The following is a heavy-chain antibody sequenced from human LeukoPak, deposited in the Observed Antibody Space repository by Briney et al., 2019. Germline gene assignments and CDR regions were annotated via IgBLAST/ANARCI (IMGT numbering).Heavy chain of an antibody. V-gene: IGHV3-30*04. CDR1: GFTYSSYA. J-gene: IGHJ4*02. CDR2: ISYDGSNK. Sequence: PGGSLRLSCAASGFTYSSYAMHWVRQAPGKGLEWVAVISYDGSNKYYADSVKGRFTISRDNSKNTLYLQMNSLRAEDTAVYYCARDLWRGGRSPTQTALDYWGQGTLVTVSS. D-gene: IGHD2-15*01. CDR3: ARDLWRGGRSPTQTALDY.